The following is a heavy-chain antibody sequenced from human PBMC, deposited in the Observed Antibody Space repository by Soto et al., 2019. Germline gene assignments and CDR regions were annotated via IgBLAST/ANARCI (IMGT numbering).Heavy chain of an antibody. CDR1: GGSISSGGYS. CDR3: ARALSSGYLFDY. Sequence: SETLSLTCAVSGGSISSGGYSWSWIRQPPGKGLEWIGYIYHSGSTYYNPSLKSRVTISVDRSKNQFSLKLSSVTAADTAVYYCARALSSGYLFDYWGQGTLVTVSS. V-gene: IGHV4-30-2*01. D-gene: IGHD3-22*01. J-gene: IGHJ4*02. CDR2: IYHSGST.